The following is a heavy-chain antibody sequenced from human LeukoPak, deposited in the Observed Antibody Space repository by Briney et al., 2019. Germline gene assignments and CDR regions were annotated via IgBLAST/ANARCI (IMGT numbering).Heavy chain of an antibody. CDR1: GGTFSSYA. CDR3: ARSIAVAGTRSRDAFDI. J-gene: IGHJ3*02. CDR2: IIPILGIA. Sequence: VASVKVSCKASGGTFSSYAISWVRQAPGQGLEWMGRIIPILGIANYAQKFQGRVTITADKSTSTAYMELSSLRSEDTAVYYCARSIAVAGTRSRDAFDIWGQGTMVTVSS. V-gene: IGHV1-69*04. D-gene: IGHD6-19*01.